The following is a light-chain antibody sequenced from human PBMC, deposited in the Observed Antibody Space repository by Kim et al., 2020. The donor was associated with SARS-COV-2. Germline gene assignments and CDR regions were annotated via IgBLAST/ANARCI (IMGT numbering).Light chain of an antibody. J-gene: IGKJ5*01. V-gene: IGKV1-13*02. Sequence: AIQLTQSPSSLSASVGDRVTITCRASQDITTSLAWYQQIPGRAPNLLIYGASKLQSGVPSRFSGSGSGTDFTLTISNLQPEDSATYYCQQFNSYPITFGLGARLEIK. CDR3: QQFNSYPIT. CDR1: QDITTS. CDR2: GAS.